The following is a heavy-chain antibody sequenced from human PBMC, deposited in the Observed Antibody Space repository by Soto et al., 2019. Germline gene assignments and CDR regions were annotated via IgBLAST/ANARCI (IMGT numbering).Heavy chain of an antibody. J-gene: IGHJ6*02. D-gene: IGHD1-26*01. CDR2: IWYDGSNK. CDR1: GFTFSSYG. V-gene: IGHV3-33*01. Sequence: GGSLRLSCAASGFTFSSYGMHWVRQAPGKGLEWVAVIWYDGSNKYYADSVKGRFTISRDNSKNTLYLQMNSLRAEDTAVYYCAREKWELGEGYYYYYGMDVWGQGTTVTVSS. CDR3: AREKWELGEGYYYYYGMDV.